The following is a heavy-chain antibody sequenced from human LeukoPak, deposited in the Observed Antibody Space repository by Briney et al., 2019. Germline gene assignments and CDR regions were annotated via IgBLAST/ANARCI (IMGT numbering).Heavy chain of an antibody. CDR2: MYYSGST. V-gene: IGHV4-59*01. J-gene: IGHJ5*02. CDR3: AKVVRLVAADWFVP. Sequence: SETLSLTCTVSGGTISSYYWSWNRQPPGKGLGWIGYMYYSGSTNYNPSLKRRGTISVATTKNQFSLMLRSVTAADTAVYYCAKVVRLVAADWFVPWGQGILVTVSS. CDR1: GGTISSYY. D-gene: IGHD6-25*01.